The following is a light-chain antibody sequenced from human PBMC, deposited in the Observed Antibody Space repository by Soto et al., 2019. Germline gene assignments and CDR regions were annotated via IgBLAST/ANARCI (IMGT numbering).Light chain of an antibody. V-gene: IGKV3-20*01. CDR3: QQYGNSPQT. Sequence: PGERATLSCRASQSVTYDQLAXYRXTXGXXXRXXXYGASSRAAGIPDRFSGSGFGTDFTLTISRLEPEDFAVYYCQQYGNSPQTFGQGTKVDIK. J-gene: IGKJ1*01. CDR2: GAS. CDR1: QSVTYDQ.